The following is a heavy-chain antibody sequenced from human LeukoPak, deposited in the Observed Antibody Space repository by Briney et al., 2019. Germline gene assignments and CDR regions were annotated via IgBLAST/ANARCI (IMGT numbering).Heavy chain of an antibody. J-gene: IGHJ4*02. CDR3: TRRSYDS. Sequence: GESLKISCTGSGYTFTNYWIGWVRQMPGKGLEWMGIIYPRASDVRYSPSFQGQVTISVDKSINTAYLQWSSLKASDTAMYFCTRRSYDSRGQGTLVTVSS. CDR1: GYTFTNYW. V-gene: IGHV5-51*01. CDR2: IYPRASDV. D-gene: IGHD5-12*01.